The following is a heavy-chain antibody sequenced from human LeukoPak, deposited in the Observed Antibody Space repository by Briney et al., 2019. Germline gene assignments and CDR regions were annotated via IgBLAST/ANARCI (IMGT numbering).Heavy chain of an antibody. Sequence: PSETLSLTCTVSGGSISSYYWSWIRQPPGKGLEWIGYVYDSGSTNYNPSLKSRVTISVDTSKNQFSLKLSSVTAADTAVYYCARGGSGYDSFYYYGMDVWGQGTTVTVSS. CDR2: VYDSGST. V-gene: IGHV4-59*01. CDR3: ARGGSGYDSFYYYGMDV. D-gene: IGHD5-12*01. J-gene: IGHJ6*02. CDR1: GGSISSYY.